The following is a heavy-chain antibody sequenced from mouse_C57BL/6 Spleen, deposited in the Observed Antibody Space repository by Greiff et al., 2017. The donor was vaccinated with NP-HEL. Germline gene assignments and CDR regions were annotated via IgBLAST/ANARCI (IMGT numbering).Heavy chain of an antibody. CDR1: GFTFSDYG. D-gene: IGHD2-5*01. J-gene: IGHJ4*01. V-gene: IGHV5-17*01. Sequence: EVMLVESGGGLVKPGGSLKLSCAASGFTFSDYGMHWVRQAPEKGLEWVAYISSGSSTIYYADTVKGRFTISRDTAKNTLFLQMTILRSEDTAMYYCTRKRSTIVAHYYAMGYWGPGTSVTVSS. CDR2: ISSGSSTI. CDR3: TRKRSTIVAHYYAMGY.